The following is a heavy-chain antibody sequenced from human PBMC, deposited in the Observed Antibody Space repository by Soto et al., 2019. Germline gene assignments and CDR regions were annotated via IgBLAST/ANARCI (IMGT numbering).Heavy chain of an antibody. Sequence: RQPXGKALELLALMYWDDDKYYSTSLKTRLTISKDTSKNQVVLTMTNMDPVDTATYYCARISASSSSYYYYYYGMDVWGQGTTVTVSS. J-gene: IGHJ6*02. CDR3: ARISASSSSYYYYYYGMDV. V-gene: IGHV2-70*01. D-gene: IGHD6-6*01. CDR2: MYWDDDK.